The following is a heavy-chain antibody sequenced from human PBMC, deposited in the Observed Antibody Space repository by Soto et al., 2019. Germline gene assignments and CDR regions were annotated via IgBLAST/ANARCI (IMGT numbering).Heavy chain of an antibody. J-gene: IGHJ6*04. D-gene: IGHD2-2*01. Sequence: QVQLVQSGAEVKKPGSSVKVSCKASGGTFGSYAISWVRQAPGHGLEWMGGIIPIPGTANYAQKFQGRVTIAADESTSTAYMELSSLRSEDTAVYYCAKSQGSSTSLEIYYYYYYGMDVWGKGTTVTVSS. CDR2: IIPIPGTA. CDR1: GGTFGSYA. CDR3: AKSQGSSTSLEIYYYYYYGMDV. V-gene: IGHV1-69*01.